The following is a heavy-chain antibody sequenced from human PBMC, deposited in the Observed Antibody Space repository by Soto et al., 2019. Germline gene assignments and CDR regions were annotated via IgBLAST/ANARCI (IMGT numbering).Heavy chain of an antibody. Sequence: SETLSLTCAVYGGSFSGYYWSWIRQSPGKGLEWIGEINHSGNTNQNPSLKSRVTISVDTSKNQFSLKVSSVTAADTAVYYCARGTSWQLPFDYWGQGTLVTVSS. D-gene: IGHD6-13*01. CDR2: INHSGNT. CDR1: GGSFSGYY. V-gene: IGHV4-34*01. J-gene: IGHJ4*02. CDR3: ARGTSWQLPFDY.